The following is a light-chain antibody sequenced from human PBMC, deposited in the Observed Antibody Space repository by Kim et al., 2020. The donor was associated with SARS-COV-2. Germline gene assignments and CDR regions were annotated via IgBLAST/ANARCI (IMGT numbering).Light chain of an antibody. CDR1: SSNIANNA. Sequence: ELTQPPSVSEAPRQRVTISCSGSSSNIANNAVNWYQQLPGKAPKLLIYHNDLLPSGVSDRFSGSKSGTSASLAISGLHSEDEADYYCAAWDDSLNDYVFGTGTKVTVL. J-gene: IGLJ1*01. V-gene: IGLV1-36*01. CDR2: HND. CDR3: AAWDDSLNDYV.